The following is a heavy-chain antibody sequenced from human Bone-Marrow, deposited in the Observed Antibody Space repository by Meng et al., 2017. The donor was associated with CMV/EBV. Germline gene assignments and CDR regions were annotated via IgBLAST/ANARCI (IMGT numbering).Heavy chain of an antibody. V-gene: IGHV3-30*18. CDR3: AKDSDYWNKYFDF. CDR1: GFTFSRHA. CDR2: ISYDGSNK. Sequence: CAGSGFTFSRHAMHWVGQAPGRGVDWVELISYDGSNKYYADSVKGRFTISRDNSKNTLYLQMDSLRAEDTALYYCAKDSDYWNKYFDFWGQGALVTVSS. J-gene: IGHJ4*02. D-gene: IGHD2/OR15-2a*01.